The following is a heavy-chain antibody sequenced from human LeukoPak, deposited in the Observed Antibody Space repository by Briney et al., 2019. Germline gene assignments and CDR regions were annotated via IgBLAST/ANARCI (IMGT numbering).Heavy chain of an antibody. CDR3: AKDWDSSSWSRGTFDY. Sequence: PGGSLRLSCAASGFTFNSYGMHWVRQAPGKGLEWVAFIRYDGSNKYYADSVKGRFTISRDNSKNTLYLQMNSLRAEDTAVYYCAKDWDSSSWSRGTFDYWGQGTLVTVSS. J-gene: IGHJ4*02. CDR2: IRYDGSNK. CDR1: GFTFNSYG. D-gene: IGHD6-13*01. V-gene: IGHV3-30*02.